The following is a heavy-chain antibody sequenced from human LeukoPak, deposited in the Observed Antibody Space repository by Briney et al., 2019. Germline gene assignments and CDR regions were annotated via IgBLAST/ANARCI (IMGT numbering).Heavy chain of an antibody. Sequence: PGGSLRLSCTASGFTFADYGMSWVRQAPGKGLVWVPRINSDGSSTSYADSVKGRFTISRDNAKNTLYLQMNSLRAEDTAVYYCGNLDTPMGYWGQGTLVTVSS. CDR3: GNLDTPMGY. J-gene: IGHJ4*02. CDR1: GFTFADYG. D-gene: IGHD5-18*01. CDR2: INSDGSST. V-gene: IGHV3-74*01.